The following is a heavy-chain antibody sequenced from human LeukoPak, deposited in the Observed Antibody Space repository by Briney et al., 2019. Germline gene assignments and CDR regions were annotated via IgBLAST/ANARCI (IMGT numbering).Heavy chain of an antibody. CDR3: ARVVAGNWFDP. D-gene: IGHD6-19*01. CDR2: INPNSGGT. Sequence: GASVKVSFKASGYTFTGYYMHWVRQAPGQGLEWMGWINPNSGGTNYAQKFQGRVTMTRDTSITTAYMELSRLRSDDTAVYYCARVVAGNWFDPWGQGTLVTVSS. V-gene: IGHV1-2*02. CDR1: GYTFTGYY. J-gene: IGHJ5*02.